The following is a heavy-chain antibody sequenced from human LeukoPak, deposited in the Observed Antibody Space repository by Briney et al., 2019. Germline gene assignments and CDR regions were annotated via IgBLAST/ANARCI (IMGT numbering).Heavy chain of an antibody. V-gene: IGHV1-69*13. Sequence: ASVKVSCKASGGTFSSYAISWVRQAPGQGLEWMGGIIPIFGTANYAQKFQGRVTITADESTSTAYMELSSLRSEDTAVYYCARDMEGDTAMVNDAFDIWGQGTMVTVSS. CDR1: GGTFSSYA. J-gene: IGHJ3*02. D-gene: IGHD5-18*01. CDR2: IIPIFGTA. CDR3: ARDMEGDTAMVNDAFDI.